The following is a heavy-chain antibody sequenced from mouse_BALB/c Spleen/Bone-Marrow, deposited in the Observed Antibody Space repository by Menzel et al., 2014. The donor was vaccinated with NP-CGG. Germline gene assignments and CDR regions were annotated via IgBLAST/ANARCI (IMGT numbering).Heavy chain of an antibody. J-gene: IGHJ4*01. CDR1: GFTFSNYG. CDR2: ISSGGSYT. V-gene: IGHV5-6*01. Sequence: DVHLVESGGDLVKPGGSLKLPCAASGFTFSNYGMSWVRQTPDKRLEWVATISSGGSYTYYPDSVKGRFTISRDNAKNTLYLQMSSLKSEDTAMYYCARRDGGPMDYWGQGTSVTVSS. D-gene: IGHD2-3*01. CDR3: ARRDGGPMDY.